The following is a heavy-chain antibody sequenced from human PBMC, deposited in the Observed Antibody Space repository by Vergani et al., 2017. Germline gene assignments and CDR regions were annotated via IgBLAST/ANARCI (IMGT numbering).Heavy chain of an antibody. V-gene: IGHV3-74*03. Sequence: DVHLAESGGGFFQPGGSLRLSCSASGFSFNSYWMHWVRQVPGKGLLWVSRIKSDGSITAYADSVKGRFTISRDNSKNTLYLQMNSLRGEDTAVYYCARDDIVVVPAASHTYYYYYMDVWGKGTTVTVSS. CDR3: ARDDIVVVPAASHTYYYYYMDV. CDR2: IKSDGSIT. D-gene: IGHD2-2*01. J-gene: IGHJ6*03. CDR1: GFSFNSYW.